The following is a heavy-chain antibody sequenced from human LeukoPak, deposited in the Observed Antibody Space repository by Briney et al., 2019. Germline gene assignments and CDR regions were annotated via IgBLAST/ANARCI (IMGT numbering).Heavy chain of an antibody. Sequence: ASVKVSCKASGYTFTSYYMHWVRQAPGQGLEWMGIIDPSGGSTGYAQKFQGRVTMTRDTSTSTVYMELSSLRSEDTAVYYCARRIGYGNYVCNWFDPWGQGTLVTVS. CDR2: IDPSGGST. CDR3: ARRIGYGNYVCNWFDP. J-gene: IGHJ5*02. CDR1: GYTFTSYY. V-gene: IGHV1-46*01. D-gene: IGHD4-11*01.